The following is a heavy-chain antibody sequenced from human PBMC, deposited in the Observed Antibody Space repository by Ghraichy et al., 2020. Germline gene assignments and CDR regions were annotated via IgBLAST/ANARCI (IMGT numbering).Heavy chain of an antibody. CDR3: AKEHDSSDYYFYDY. CDR1: GFTFSSYA. D-gene: IGHD3-22*01. Sequence: GESLRLSCAASGFTFSSYAMSWVRQAPGKGLEWVSTISGSGDRTYYADSVKGRFTISRDNSKNTLYLQMNSLRAEDTAVYYCAKEHDSSDYYFYDYWGQGTLVTVSS. V-gene: IGHV3-23*01. CDR2: ISGSGDRT. J-gene: IGHJ4*02.